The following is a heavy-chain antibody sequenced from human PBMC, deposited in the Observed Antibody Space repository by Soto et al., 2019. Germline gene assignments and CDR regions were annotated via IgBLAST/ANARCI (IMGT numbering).Heavy chain of an antibody. J-gene: IGHJ4*02. Sequence: QVQLVESGGGVVQPGRSLRLSCAASGFTFSSYGMHWVRQAPGKGLEWVAVISYDGSNKYYADSVKGRFTISRDNSKNTLYLQMNSLRAEDTAVYYCAKDRQPIEILWLFDYWGQGTLVTVSS. CDR3: AKDRQPIEILWLFDY. CDR1: GFTFSSYG. D-gene: IGHD3-10*01. V-gene: IGHV3-30*18. CDR2: ISYDGSNK.